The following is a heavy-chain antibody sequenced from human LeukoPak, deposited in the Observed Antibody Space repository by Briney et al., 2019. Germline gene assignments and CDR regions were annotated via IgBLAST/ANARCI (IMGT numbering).Heavy chain of an antibody. CDR1: GFTFDDYA. CDR3: AKGGSLLWFGESLPFDY. V-gene: IGHV3-9*01. Sequence: GGSLRLSCAASGFTFDDYAMHWVRQAPGKGLEWVSGISWYSGSIGYADSVKGRFTISRDNAKNSLYLQMNSLRAEDTALYYCAKGGSLLWFGESLPFDYWGQGTLVTVSS. D-gene: IGHD3-10*01. CDR2: ISWYSGSI. J-gene: IGHJ4*02.